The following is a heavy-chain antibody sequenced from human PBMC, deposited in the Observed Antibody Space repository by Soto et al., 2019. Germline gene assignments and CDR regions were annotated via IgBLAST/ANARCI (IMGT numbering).Heavy chain of an antibody. D-gene: IGHD2-2*01. J-gene: IGHJ6*02. CDR1: GGSFSGYY. Sequence: SETQSLTCAVYGGSFSGYYWSWIRQPPGKGLEWIGEINHSGSTNYNPSLKSRVTISVDTSKNQFSLKLSSVTAADTAVYYCASAPCSSTSCQTYYYYYGMDVWGQGTTVTVSS. CDR3: ASAPCSSTSCQTYYYYYGMDV. CDR2: INHSGST. V-gene: IGHV4-34*01.